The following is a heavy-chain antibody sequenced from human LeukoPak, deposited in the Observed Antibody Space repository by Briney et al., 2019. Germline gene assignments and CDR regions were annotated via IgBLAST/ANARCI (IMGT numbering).Heavy chain of an antibody. J-gene: IGHJ4*02. V-gene: IGHV3-74*01. D-gene: IGHD3-3*01. Sequence: GGSLRLSCAASGFIFSRYWMYWVRQAPGKGLVWVSLINSDGTEISYADSVKGRFTISGDSAANTVNLQLDSLRGDDTAVYYCARVGVRGDGSHRTGVDYWGQGTLVTVSS. CDR2: INSDGTEI. CDR1: GFIFSRYW. CDR3: ARVGVRGDGSHRTGVDY.